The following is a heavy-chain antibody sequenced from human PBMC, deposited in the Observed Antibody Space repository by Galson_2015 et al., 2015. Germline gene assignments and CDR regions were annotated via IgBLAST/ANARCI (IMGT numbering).Heavy chain of an antibody. CDR2: IGTGGDT. J-gene: IGHJ3*02. CDR3: AREKRPCIAADAFDI. D-gene: IGHD6-13*01. Sequence: SLRLSCAASGFTFSSYGMHWVRQAPGKGPEWVSAIGTGGDTYYADSVMGRFTISRDNAKKSLYLQMNSLIAEDMAVYYCAREKRPCIAADAFDIWGQGTMVTVSS. V-gene: IGHV3-47*02. CDR1: GFTFSSYG.